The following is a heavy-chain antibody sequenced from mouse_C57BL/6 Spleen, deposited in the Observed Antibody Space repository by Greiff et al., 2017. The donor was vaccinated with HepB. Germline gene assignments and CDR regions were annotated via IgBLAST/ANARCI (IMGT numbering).Heavy chain of an antibody. V-gene: IGHV10-1*01. CDR1: GFSFNTYA. Sequence: DVKLVESGGGLVQPKGSLKLSCAASGFSFNTYAMNWVRQAPGKGLEWVARIRSKSNNYATYYADSVKDRFTISRDDSESMLYLQMNNLKTEDTAMYYCVRHERRSAMDYWGQGTSVTVSS. CDR3: VRHERRSAMDY. J-gene: IGHJ4*01. CDR2: IRSKSNNYAT.